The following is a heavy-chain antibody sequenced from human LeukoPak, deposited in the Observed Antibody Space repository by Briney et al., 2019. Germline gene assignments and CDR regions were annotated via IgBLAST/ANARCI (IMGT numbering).Heavy chain of an antibody. CDR1: GYTFTGYY. V-gene: IGHV1-2*04. CDR3: AREFNWGSVLWYFDL. Sequence: GTSVKVSCKASGYTFTGYYMHWVRQAPGQGLEWMGWINPNSGGTNYAQKFQGWVTMTRDTSISTAYMELSRLRSDDTAVYYCAREFNWGSVLWYFDLWGRGTLVTVSS. J-gene: IGHJ2*01. D-gene: IGHD7-27*01. CDR2: INPNSGGT.